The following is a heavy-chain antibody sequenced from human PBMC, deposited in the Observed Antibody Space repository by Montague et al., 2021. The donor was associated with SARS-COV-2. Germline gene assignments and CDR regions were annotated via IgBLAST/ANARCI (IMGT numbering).Heavy chain of an antibody. J-gene: IGHJ4*01. Sequence: SETLSLTCAVYGVVFPLFSLGWIRQSPFFLISLIVEVDHSGYTTYNPVFKVCFTISVFTAKNQFSLNLTSVTAADTAMYYCARGTSAVGITPGFRYWGQGTQVAVSS. V-gene: IGHV4-34*01. CDR1: GVVFPLFS. D-gene: IGHD1-26*01. CDR3: ARGTSAVGITPGFRY. CDR2: VDHSGYT.